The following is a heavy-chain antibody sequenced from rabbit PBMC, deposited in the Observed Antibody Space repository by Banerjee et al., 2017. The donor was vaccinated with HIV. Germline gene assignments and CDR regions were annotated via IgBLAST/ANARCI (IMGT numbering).Heavy chain of an antibody. CDR3: ARDLAGVIGWNFNL. D-gene: IGHD4-1*01. CDR2: INSNTGNT. V-gene: IGHV1S40*01. Sequence: LEESGGDLKLSCKASGIDFSSYGISWVRQAPGKGLEWIACINSNTGNTVYASWAKGPFTISKTSSTTVTLQMTSLTAADTATYFCARDLAGVIGWNFNLWGPGTLVTVS. CDR1: GIDFSSYG. J-gene: IGHJ4*01.